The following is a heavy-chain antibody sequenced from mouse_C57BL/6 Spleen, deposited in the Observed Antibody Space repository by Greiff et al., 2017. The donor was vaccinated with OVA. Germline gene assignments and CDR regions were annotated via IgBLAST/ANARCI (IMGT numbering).Heavy chain of an antibody. V-gene: IGHV1-59*01. CDR2: IDPSDSYT. CDR3: ARGYYGSSYAAY. Sequence: QVQLQQPGAELVRPGTSVKLSCKASGYTFTSYWMHWVKQRPGQGLEWIGVIDPSDSYTNYNQKFKGKATLTVDTTSSTAYKQLSSMTSEDSAVYYGARGYYGSSYAAYWGKGTLVTVSA. D-gene: IGHD1-1*01. J-gene: IGHJ3*01. CDR1: GYTFTSYW.